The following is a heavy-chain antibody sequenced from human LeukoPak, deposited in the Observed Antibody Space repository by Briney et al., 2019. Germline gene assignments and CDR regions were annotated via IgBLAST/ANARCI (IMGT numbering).Heavy chain of an antibody. J-gene: IGHJ4*02. CDR1: GYTCTSYA. CDR2: INAGNGNT. CDR3: ARATDSSGYHFDY. V-gene: IGHV1-3*01. Sequence: ASVKVSCKASGYTCTSYAMHWVRQAPGQRLEWMGWINAGNGNTKYSQKFQGRVTITRDTSASTAYMELSSLRSEDTAVYYCARATDSSGYHFDYWGQGTLVTVSS. D-gene: IGHD3-22*01.